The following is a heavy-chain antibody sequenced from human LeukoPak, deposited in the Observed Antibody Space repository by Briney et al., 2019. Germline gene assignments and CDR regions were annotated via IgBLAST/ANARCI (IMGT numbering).Heavy chain of an antibody. CDR3: AAVDYFYGMDV. D-gene: IGHD2-2*03. CDR1: GFTFTSSA. Sequence: SVKVSCKASGFTFTSSAMQWVRQARGQRLEWTGWIVVGSGNTKYAQKLQERVTITRDMSTSAAYMELSSLRSEDTAVYYCAAVDYFYGMDVWGQGTTVTVSS. J-gene: IGHJ6*02. V-gene: IGHV1-58*02. CDR2: IVVGSGNT.